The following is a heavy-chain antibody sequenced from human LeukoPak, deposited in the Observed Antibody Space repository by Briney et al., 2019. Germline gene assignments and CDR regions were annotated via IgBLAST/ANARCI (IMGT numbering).Heavy chain of an antibody. D-gene: IGHD4-17*01. Sequence: GGSLRLSCSASGLTVTDNYMSWVRQAPGKGLEWVSVIFPDGRTYHSDSLKGRFTISRDKSKNTVLLQINGLRADDTALYHCARTNPVYGDFDYWGQGVLVTVSS. CDR2: IFPDGRT. CDR3: ARTNPVYGDFDY. J-gene: IGHJ4*02. V-gene: IGHV3-53*01. CDR1: GLTVTDNY.